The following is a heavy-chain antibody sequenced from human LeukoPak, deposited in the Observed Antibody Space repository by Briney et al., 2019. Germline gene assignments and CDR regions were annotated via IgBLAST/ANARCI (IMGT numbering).Heavy chain of an antibody. D-gene: IGHD3-16*02. J-gene: IGHJ4*02. Sequence: SETLSLACAVYGGSFSGYYWSWIRQPPGKGLEWIGEINHSGSTNYNPSLKSRVTISVDTSKNQFSLRLSSVTAADTAVYYCARGLSAVVYWGQGTLVTVSS. CDR1: GGSFSGYY. V-gene: IGHV4-34*01. CDR3: ARGLSAVVY. CDR2: INHSGST.